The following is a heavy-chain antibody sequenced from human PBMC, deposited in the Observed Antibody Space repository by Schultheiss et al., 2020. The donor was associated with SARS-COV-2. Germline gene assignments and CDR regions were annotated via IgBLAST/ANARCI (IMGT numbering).Heavy chain of an antibody. CDR3: ARELGSLPDY. V-gene: IGHV3-48*03. J-gene: IGHJ4*02. D-gene: IGHD4-17*01. CDR1: GFTFSSYE. CDR2: ISSSGSTI. Sequence: GGSLRLSCAASGFTFSSYEMNWVRQAPGKGLEWVSYISSSGSTIYYADSVRGRFTISRDNAKNSLYLQMNSLRAEDTAVYYCARELGSLPDYWGQGTLVTVSS.